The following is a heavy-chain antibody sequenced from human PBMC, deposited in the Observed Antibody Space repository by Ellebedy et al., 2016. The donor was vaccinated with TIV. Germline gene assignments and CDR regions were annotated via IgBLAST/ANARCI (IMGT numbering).Heavy chain of an antibody. CDR1: GGSISSYY. V-gene: IGHV4-59*08. J-gene: IGHJ5*02. CDR3: ARLYGGNSQKSNWFDP. Sequence: MPSETLSLTCTVSGGSISSYYWSRIRQPPGKGLEWIGYIYYSGSTNYNPSLKSRVTISVDTSKNQFSLKLSSVTAADTAVYYCARLYGGNSQKSNWFDPWGQGTLVTVSS. D-gene: IGHD4-23*01. CDR2: IYYSGST.